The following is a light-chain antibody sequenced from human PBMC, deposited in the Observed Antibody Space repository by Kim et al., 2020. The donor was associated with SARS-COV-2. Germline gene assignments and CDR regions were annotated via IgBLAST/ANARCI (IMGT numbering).Light chain of an antibody. J-gene: IGLJ3*02. CDR2: GNS. V-gene: IGLV1-40*01. Sequence: QSVTIACTGSSANSGEGYDVHWSQQLPGTAPKLLIYGNSNRPSGVPDRFSGSKSGTSASLAITGLQAEDEADYYCQSYDNSLSGWVFGGGTQLTVL. CDR3: QSYDNSLSGWV. CDR1: SANSGEGYD.